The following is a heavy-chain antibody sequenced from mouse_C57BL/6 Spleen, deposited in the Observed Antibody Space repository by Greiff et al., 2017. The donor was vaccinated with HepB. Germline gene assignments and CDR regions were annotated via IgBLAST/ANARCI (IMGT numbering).Heavy chain of an antibody. D-gene: IGHD1-1*01. Sequence: VQLQQSGPELVKPGASVKISCKASGYAFSSSWMNWVKQRPGKGLEWIGRIYPGDGDTNYNGKFKGKATLTSDKSSSTAYRQLSSLTSEDSAVYFCARGLTTVVATDYAMDYWGQGTSVTVSS. CDR2: IYPGDGDT. CDR1: GYAFSSSW. V-gene: IGHV1-82*01. CDR3: ARGLTTVVATDYAMDY. J-gene: IGHJ4*01.